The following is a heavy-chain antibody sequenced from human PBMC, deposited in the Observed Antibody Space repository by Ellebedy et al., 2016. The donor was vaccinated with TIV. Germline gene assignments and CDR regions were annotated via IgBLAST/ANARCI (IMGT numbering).Heavy chain of an antibody. CDR3: ARDSSSGWLYYYYGMDV. CDR1: GFMFSDYG. D-gene: IGHD3-22*01. Sequence: GESLKISCPASGFMFSDYGMHWVRQAPGKGLEWVAVIWNDGSNKFYADSVKGRFTISRDNSKNTLYLQMNSLRAEDTAVYYCARDSSSGWLYYYYGMDVWGQGTTVTVSS. CDR2: IWNDGSNK. V-gene: IGHV3-33*01. J-gene: IGHJ6*02.